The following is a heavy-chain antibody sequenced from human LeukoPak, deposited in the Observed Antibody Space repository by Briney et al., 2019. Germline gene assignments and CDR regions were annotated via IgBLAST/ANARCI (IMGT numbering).Heavy chain of an antibody. CDR3: ARDYYDSSGPFDY. Sequence: SQTLSLTCTVSGGSISSGSYYWSWIRQPAGKGLEWIGRIYTSGSTNYNPSLKSRVTISVDTSKNQFSLKLSSVTAADTALYYCARDYYDSSGPFDYWGQGTLVTVSS. V-gene: IGHV4-61*02. CDR1: GGSISSGSYY. D-gene: IGHD3-22*01. J-gene: IGHJ4*02. CDR2: IYTSGST.